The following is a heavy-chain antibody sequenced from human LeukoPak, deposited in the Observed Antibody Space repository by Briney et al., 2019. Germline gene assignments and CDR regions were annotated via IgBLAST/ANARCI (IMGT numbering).Heavy chain of an antibody. V-gene: IGHV4-31*03. J-gene: IGHJ4*02. D-gene: IGHD6-19*01. CDR1: GGSISSGGYY. Sequence: SETLSLTCTVSGGSISSGGYYWSWIRQRPGKGLEWIGYIYYSGSTYYNPSLKSRVTISVDTSKNQFSLKLSSVTAADTAVYCCARDQGSGLTFDYWGQGTLVTVSS. CDR3: ARDQGSGLTFDY. CDR2: IYYSGST.